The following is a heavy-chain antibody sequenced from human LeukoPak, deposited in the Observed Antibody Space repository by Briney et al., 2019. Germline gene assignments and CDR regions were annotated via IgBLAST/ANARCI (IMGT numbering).Heavy chain of an antibody. CDR2: FPYSGGT. CDR3: ARMYSGTSYYFDF. V-gene: IGHV4-59*01. D-gene: IGHD1-26*01. CDR1: GVSISDYH. J-gene: IGHJ4*02. Sequence: SETLSLTCSVSGVSISDYHWIWIRQPPAKGLEWMGYFPYSGGTRYNPSLKSRVTMSVDTSKNQFSLRLNSVAAADTAVYYCARMYSGTSYYFDFWGQGTLVTVSS.